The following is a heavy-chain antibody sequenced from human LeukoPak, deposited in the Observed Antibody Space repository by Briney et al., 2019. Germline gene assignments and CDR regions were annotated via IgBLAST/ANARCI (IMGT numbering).Heavy chain of an antibody. CDR1: GGSISNTKFY. CDR2: LYYGGIT. J-gene: IGHJ4*02. V-gene: IGHV4-39*07. CDR3: ARVRGYYDILTGFGPFDY. D-gene: IGHD3-9*01. Sequence: PSETLSLTCTVSGGSISNTKFYWGWIRHSPGKGLEWIATLYYGGITYYNPSLKSRVTISVDTSKSQFSLRLSSVTVADTAVYYCARVRGYYDILTGFGPFDYWGQGTLVTVSS.